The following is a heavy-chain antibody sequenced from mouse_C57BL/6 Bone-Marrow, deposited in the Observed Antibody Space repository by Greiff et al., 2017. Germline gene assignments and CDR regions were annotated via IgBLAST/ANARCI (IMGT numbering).Heavy chain of an antibody. CDR3: ARQGLYYGSFYWYFDV. V-gene: IGHV5-12*01. Sequence: EVQRVESGGGLVQPGGSLKLSCAASGFTFSDYYMYWVRQTPEKRLEWVAYISNGGGSTYYPDTVKGRFTISRDNAKNTLYLQMSRLKSEDTAMYYCARQGLYYGSFYWYFDVWGTGTTVTVSS. CDR2: ISNGGGST. CDR1: GFTFSDYY. D-gene: IGHD1-1*01. J-gene: IGHJ1*03.